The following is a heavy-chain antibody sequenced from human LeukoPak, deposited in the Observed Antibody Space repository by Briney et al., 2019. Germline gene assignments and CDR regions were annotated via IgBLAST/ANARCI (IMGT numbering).Heavy chain of an antibody. Sequence: PGGSLRLSCGASGFTFSEYWMTWVRQARGRGPEWVANIKGDGTKMYYVDSVKGRFTISRDNDKNSLYLQMNNLRVEDTAVYHCARDGSCFDFWGQGALVTVSS. CDR3: ARDGSCFDF. J-gene: IGHJ4*02. CDR2: IKGDGTKM. V-gene: IGHV3-7*01. D-gene: IGHD6-19*01. CDR1: GFTFSEYW.